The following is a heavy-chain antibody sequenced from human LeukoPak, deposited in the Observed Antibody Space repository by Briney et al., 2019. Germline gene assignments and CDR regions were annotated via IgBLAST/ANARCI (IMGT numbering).Heavy chain of an antibody. CDR3: AKELAAAGTASFDY. J-gene: IGHJ4*02. V-gene: IGHV3-30*18. CDR2: ISYDGSNK. CDR1: GFTFSSSA. Sequence: GGSLRLSCAASGFTFSSSAMSWVRQAPGKGLEWVAVISYDGSNKYYADSVKGRFTISRDNSKNTLYLQMNSLRAEDTAVYYCAKELAAAGTASFDYWGQGTLVTVSS. D-gene: IGHD6-13*01.